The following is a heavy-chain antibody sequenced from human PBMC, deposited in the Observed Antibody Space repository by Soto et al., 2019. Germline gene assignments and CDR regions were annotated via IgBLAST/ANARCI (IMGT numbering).Heavy chain of an antibody. J-gene: IGHJ4*02. Sequence: QVQLVQSGAEVKKPGSSVKVSCKASGGTFSSYAISWVRQAPGQGLEWMGGIIPIFGTANYAQKSQGRVTITADESTSTAYMELSSLRSEDTAVYYCASTDCTIGVCYIIGGNWGQGTLVTVSS. CDR2: IIPIFGTA. CDR1: GGTFSSYA. V-gene: IGHV1-69*12. CDR3: ASTDCTIGVCYIIGGN. D-gene: IGHD2-8*01.